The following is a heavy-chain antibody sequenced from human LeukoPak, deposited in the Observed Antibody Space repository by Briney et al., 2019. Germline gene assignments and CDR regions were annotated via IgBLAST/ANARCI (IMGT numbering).Heavy chain of an antibody. V-gene: IGHV3-43*02. CDR3: AKDGTFSVTTVPFFDY. CDR1: GFTFDDYA. Sequence: PGGSLRLSCAASGFTFDDYAMHWVRQAPGKGLEWVSLISGDGGSTYYADSVKGRFTISRDNSKNSLYLQMNSLRTEDTALYYCAKDGTFSVTTVPFFDYWGQGTLVTASS. J-gene: IGHJ4*02. D-gene: IGHD4-17*01. CDR2: ISGDGGST.